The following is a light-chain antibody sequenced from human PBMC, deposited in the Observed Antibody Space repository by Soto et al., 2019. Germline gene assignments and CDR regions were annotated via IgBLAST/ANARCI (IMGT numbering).Light chain of an antibody. CDR3: QQYYNRPRT. CDR2: DAS. V-gene: IGKV3-15*01. J-gene: IGKJ1*01. Sequence: EIMMTQSPATLSVSPGEGATLSCRASQSVNSNLAWYQQKRGQAPRLLIFDASTRATGVPVRFSGSGSGTEFTLTISSLQSEDFAVYYCQQYYNRPRTFGQGTKVQF. CDR1: QSVNSN.